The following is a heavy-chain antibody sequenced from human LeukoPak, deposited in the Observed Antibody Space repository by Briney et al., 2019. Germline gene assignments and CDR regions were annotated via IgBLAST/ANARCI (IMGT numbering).Heavy chain of an antibody. CDR1: GGSFSGYY. D-gene: IGHD2-15*01. Sequence: SETLSLTCAVYGGSFSGYYWSWIRQPPGKGLEWIGEINHSGSTNYNPSLKSRVTISVDTSKNQFSLKLSSVTAADTAVYYCARERRVFDIVVVVAATTSSGWFDPWGQGTLVTVSS. CDR3: ARERRVFDIVVVVAATTSSGWFDP. V-gene: IGHV4-34*01. CDR2: INHSGST. J-gene: IGHJ5*02.